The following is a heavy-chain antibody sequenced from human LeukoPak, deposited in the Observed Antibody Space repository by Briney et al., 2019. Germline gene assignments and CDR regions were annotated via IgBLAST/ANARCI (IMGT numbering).Heavy chain of an antibody. CDR2: INHSGST. Sequence: SETLSLTCAVYGESFSGYYWSWIRQPPGKGLEWIGEINHSGSTNYNPSLKSRVTISVDTSKNQFSLKLSSVTAADTAVYYCARARGYSYGLFDYWGQGTLVTVSS. CDR1: GESFSGYY. D-gene: IGHD5-18*01. V-gene: IGHV4-34*01. CDR3: ARARGYSYGLFDY. J-gene: IGHJ4*02.